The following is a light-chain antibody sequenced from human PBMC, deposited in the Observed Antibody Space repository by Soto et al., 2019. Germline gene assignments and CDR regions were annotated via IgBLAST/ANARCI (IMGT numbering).Light chain of an antibody. Sequence: QPVLTQSPSASASLGASVKLTCTLSSGHSTYAIAWHQQQPEKGPRYLMRLNSDGSHNKGDGIPDRFSGSSSGAERYLTISSLQSEDEADYYCQTWGAGMPVFGGGTQLTVL. CDR1: SGHSTYA. J-gene: IGLJ7*01. CDR2: LNSDGSH. V-gene: IGLV4-69*01. CDR3: QTWGAGMPV.